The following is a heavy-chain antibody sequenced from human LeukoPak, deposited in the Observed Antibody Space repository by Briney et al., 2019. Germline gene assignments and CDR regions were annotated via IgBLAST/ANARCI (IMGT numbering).Heavy chain of an antibody. J-gene: IGHJ3*02. CDR2: INPSGGST. CDR1: GYTFTRYY. CDR3: ARVRFSSGWYIAFDI. D-gene: IGHD6-19*01. Sequence: GASVKVSCKASGYTFTRYYMNWVRQAPGQGLEWMGIINPSGGSTNYAQKFQGRVTMTRDTSTTTVYMELSSLRSEDTAVYYCARVRFSSGWYIAFDIWGQGTMVTVSS. V-gene: IGHV1-46*01.